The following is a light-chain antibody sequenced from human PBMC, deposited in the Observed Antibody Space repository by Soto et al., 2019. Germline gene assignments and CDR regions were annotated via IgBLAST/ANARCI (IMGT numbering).Light chain of an antibody. Sequence: DIQMTQSPSTLSASVGDRVTITCRASQSINIWLAWYQQKPGKAPKLLIYKASSLESGVPSRFSGSGSGTEFTLTISSLQPDDFATYYCQQYNTYLWTFGQGTQVEIK. J-gene: IGKJ1*01. CDR3: QQYNTYLWT. CDR1: QSINIW. CDR2: KAS. V-gene: IGKV1-5*03.